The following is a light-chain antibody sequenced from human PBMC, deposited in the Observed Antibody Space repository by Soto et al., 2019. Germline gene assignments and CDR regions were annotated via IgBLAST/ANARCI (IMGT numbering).Light chain of an antibody. Sequence: EIVMTQSPGTLSLSPGERPTLSCRASQTVRNNYLAWYQQKPGQAPRLLIYDASNRATGIPARFSGSGSGTDFTLTISSLEPEDFAVYYCQQRSNWPPSITFGQGTRLEIK. CDR1: QTVRNNY. J-gene: IGKJ5*01. CDR2: DAS. CDR3: QQRSNWPPSIT. V-gene: IGKV3-11*01.